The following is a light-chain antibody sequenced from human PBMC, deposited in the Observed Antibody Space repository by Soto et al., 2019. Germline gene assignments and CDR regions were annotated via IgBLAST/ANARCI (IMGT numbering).Light chain of an antibody. CDR1: QSVSSN. J-gene: IGKJ2*01. V-gene: IGKV3-15*01. CDR3: QQYNNWPPMYT. CDR2: GAS. Sequence: EIVMTQSPATLSVSPGERATLSCRASQSVSSNLAWYQQKPGQAPRLLIYGASTRATGIPARFSGSGSGTEFTLTISSLQSEDGAVYYCQQYNNWPPMYTFGQGTKLEIK.